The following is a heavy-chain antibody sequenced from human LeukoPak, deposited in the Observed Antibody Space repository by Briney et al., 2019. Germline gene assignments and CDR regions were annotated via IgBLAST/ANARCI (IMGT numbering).Heavy chain of an antibody. CDR2: IDTKTGNP. Sequence: ASVKVSCKASGYTFSSCAINWVRQAPGQGLEYMEWIDTKTGNPTYAQGFTGRFVFFLDTSVSTAYLQISSLKAEDTAVYYCAIHPSDSSGYFSYWGQGALVTVSS. CDR1: GYTFSSCA. D-gene: IGHD3-22*01. J-gene: IGHJ4*02. CDR3: AIHPSDSSGYFSY. V-gene: IGHV7-4-1*02.